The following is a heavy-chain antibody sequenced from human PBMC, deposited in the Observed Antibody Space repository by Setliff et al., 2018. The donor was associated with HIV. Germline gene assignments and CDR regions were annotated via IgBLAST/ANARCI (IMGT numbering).Heavy chain of an antibody. Sequence: SVKVSCKASGGNFRFYAFSWVRQAPGQGLEWMGGIIPMFVTANYAQKFQDRVTITADESTSTAYMELGSLRFEDTAVYYCARAKATRQARPTNCFDPWGQGTLVTVSS. J-gene: IGHJ5*02. CDR1: GGNFRFYA. CDR2: IIPMFVTA. CDR3: ARAKATRQARPTNCFDP. V-gene: IGHV1-69*13. D-gene: IGHD1-1*01.